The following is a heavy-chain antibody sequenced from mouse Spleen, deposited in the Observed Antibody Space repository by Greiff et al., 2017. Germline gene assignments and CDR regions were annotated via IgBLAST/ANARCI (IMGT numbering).Heavy chain of an antibody. Sequence: EVQLQQSGGGLVQPGGSRKLSCAASGFTFSSFGMHWVRQAPEKGLEWLAYISSGSSTIYYADTVKGRFTISRDNPKNTLFLQMTSLRSEDTAMYYCARSITTGIDYWGQGTSVTVSS. CDR1: GFTFSSFG. CDR3: ARSITTGIDY. D-gene: IGHD1-1*01. CDR2: ISSGSSTI. J-gene: IGHJ4*01. V-gene: IGHV5-17*02.